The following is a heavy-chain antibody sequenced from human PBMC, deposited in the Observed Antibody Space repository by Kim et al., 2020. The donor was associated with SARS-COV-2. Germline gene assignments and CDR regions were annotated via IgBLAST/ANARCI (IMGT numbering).Heavy chain of an antibody. Sequence: KGRFTISRDNSKNTLYLQMNSLRAEDTAVYYCAKDPYYYDSSGYYGYFDYWGQGTLVTVSS. V-gene: IGHV3-23*01. CDR3: AKDPYYYDSSGYYGYFDY. J-gene: IGHJ4*02. D-gene: IGHD3-22*01.